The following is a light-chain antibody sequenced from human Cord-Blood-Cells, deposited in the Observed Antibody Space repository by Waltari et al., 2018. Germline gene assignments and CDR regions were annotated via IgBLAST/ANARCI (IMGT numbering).Light chain of an antibody. V-gene: IGKV3-20*01. Sequence: EIVLTQSPGTLSLSQGERATLSCRAIQSVSSSYFAWYHQKPGQAPRLLIYGASSRATGIPDRFSGSGSGTDFTLTISRLEPEDFAVYYCQQYGSSPPLTFGGGTKVEIK. J-gene: IGKJ4*01. CDR3: QQYGSSPPLT. CDR2: GAS. CDR1: QSVSSSY.